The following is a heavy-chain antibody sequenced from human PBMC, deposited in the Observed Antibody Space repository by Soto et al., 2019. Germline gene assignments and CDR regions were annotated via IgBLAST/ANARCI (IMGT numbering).Heavy chain of an antibody. CDR1: GFTFSSYS. CDR3: ARVMSISWYFYL. J-gene: IGHJ2*01. Sequence: GGSLRLSCAASGFTFSSYSMNWVRQAPGKGLEWLSYISSSSSSIYYADSVKGRFTISRDNAKNSLYLQMNSLRAEDTAKYYCARVMSISWYFYLWGRGTLVTVSS. CDR2: ISSSSSSI. V-gene: IGHV3-48*01. D-gene: IGHD5-12*01.